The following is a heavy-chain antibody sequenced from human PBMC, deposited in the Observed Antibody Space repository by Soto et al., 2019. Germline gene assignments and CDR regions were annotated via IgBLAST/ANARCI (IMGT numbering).Heavy chain of an antibody. J-gene: IGHJ4*02. V-gene: IGHV3-53*01. CDR3: LCADSSSWGGFDY. CDR2: IYSGGST. CDR1: GFTVSSNY. Sequence: GGSLRLSCAASGFTVSSNYMSWVRQAPGKGLEWVSVIYSGGSTYYADSVKGRFTISRDNSKNTLYLQMNSLRAEDTAVYYCLCADSSSWGGFDYWGQGTLVTVSS. D-gene: IGHD6-13*01.